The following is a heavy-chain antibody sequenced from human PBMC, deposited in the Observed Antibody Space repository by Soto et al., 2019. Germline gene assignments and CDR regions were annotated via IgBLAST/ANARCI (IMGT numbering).Heavy chain of an antibody. Sequence: ASVKVSCKASGYTFSTYYMHWVRQAPGQGYEWMGIINPSGGSTTYAQKFQGRVTMTRDTSTTTVYMELSSLKSEDTAVYYCAMYDYNGYYVVYSFPATLVTVPS. D-gene: IGHD4-4*01. CDR1: GYTFSTYY. V-gene: IGHV1-46*01. CDR3: AMYDYNGYYVVY. J-gene: IGHJ4*02. CDR2: INPSGGST.